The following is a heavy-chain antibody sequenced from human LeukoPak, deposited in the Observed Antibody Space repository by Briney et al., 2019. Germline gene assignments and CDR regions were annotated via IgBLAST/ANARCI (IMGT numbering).Heavy chain of an antibody. Sequence: GGSLRLSCAASGFTFSSYSMNWVRQAPGKGLEWVSSISSSSSYIYYADSVKGRFTISRDNARNSLYLQMNSLRAEDTAVYYCARDDLGGTTVVTPGYFDLWGRGTLVTVSS. V-gene: IGHV3-21*01. D-gene: IGHD4-23*01. J-gene: IGHJ2*01. CDR1: GFTFSSYS. CDR3: ARDDLGGTTVVTPGYFDL. CDR2: ISSSSSYI.